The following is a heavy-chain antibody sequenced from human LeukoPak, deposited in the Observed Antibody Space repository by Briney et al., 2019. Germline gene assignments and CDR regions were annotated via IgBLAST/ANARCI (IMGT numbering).Heavy chain of an antibody. V-gene: IGHV4-59*08. J-gene: IGHJ4*02. D-gene: IGHD3-10*01. Sequence: SETLSLTCTVSGGSISSYYWSWIRQPPGKGLEWIGSIYHSGSTYYNPSLKSRVTISVDTSKNQFSLKLSSVTAADTAVYYCARPSDYYGSGIPYWGQGTLVTVSS. CDR3: ARPSDYYGSGIPY. CDR2: IYHSGST. CDR1: GGSISSYY.